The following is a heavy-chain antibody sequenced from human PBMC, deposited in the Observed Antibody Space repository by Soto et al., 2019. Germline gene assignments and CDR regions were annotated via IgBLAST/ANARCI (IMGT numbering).Heavy chain of an antibody. J-gene: IGHJ6*02. D-gene: IGHD6-13*01. CDR2: IRSKANSYAT. Sequence: GGSLRFSCAASGFTFSGSAMHWVRQASGKGLEWVGRIRSKANSYATAYAASVKGRFTISRDDSKNTAYLQMNSLKTEDTAVYYCTRRRDSSSANYYYYGMDVWGQGTTVTVSS. CDR1: GFTFSGSA. CDR3: TRRRDSSSANYYYYGMDV. V-gene: IGHV3-73*01.